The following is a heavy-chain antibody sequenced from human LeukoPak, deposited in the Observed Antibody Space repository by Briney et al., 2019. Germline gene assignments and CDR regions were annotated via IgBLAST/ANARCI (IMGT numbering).Heavy chain of an antibody. J-gene: IGHJ4*02. Sequence: SVKVSCKVSGYTVTELSMQWVRQAPGQGLEWMGGIIPIFGTANYAQKFQGRVTITTDGSTSTAYMELSSLRSEDTAVYYCARDRGYSYGLDYWGQGTLVTVSS. V-gene: IGHV1-69*05. CDR1: GYTVTELS. CDR3: ARDRGYSYGLDY. D-gene: IGHD5-18*01. CDR2: IIPIFGTA.